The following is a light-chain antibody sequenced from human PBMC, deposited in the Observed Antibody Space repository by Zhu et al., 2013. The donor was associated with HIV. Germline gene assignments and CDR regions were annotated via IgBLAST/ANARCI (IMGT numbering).Light chain of an antibody. J-gene: IGKJ5*01. V-gene: IGKV3-15*01. CDR3: LQYNNWPPVT. CDR2: GAS. Sequence: EIVMTQSPGTLSVSPGERATLSCRASQSVSSNLAWYQQRPGQAPRLLIYGASTRATGIPARFSGSGSGTQFTLTISSLQSEDFAVYFCLQYNNWPPVTFGQGTRLEI. CDR1: QSVSSN.